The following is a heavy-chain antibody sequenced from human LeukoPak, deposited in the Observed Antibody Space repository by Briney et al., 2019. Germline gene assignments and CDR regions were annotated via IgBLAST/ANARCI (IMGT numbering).Heavy chain of an antibody. CDR1: GFTFSSYS. D-gene: IGHD2-21*01. Sequence: GGSLRLSCAASGFTFSSYSMNWVRQAPGKGLEWILYITSSSSSILSADSVKGRFTISGDNAKNSLYLQVNSLRDEDTAIYYCVRDRDWAFDIWGQGTMVTVSP. J-gene: IGHJ3*02. CDR2: ITSSSSSI. CDR3: VRDRDWAFDI. V-gene: IGHV3-48*02.